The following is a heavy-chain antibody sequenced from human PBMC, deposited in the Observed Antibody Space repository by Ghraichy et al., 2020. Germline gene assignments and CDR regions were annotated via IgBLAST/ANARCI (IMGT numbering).Heavy chain of an antibody. CDR3: TTDEWS. J-gene: IGHJ5*02. CDR2: IKSKTDGGTT. Sequence: GGSLRLSCAASGFTFNNAWMSWVRQAPGKGLDWVGHIKSKTDGGTTDYAAPVKGRFTISRDDSENTLYLQMNSLKSEDTGVYYCTTDEWSWGQGTLVTVSS. V-gene: IGHV3-15*01. CDR1: GFTFNNAW. D-gene: IGHD3-3*01.